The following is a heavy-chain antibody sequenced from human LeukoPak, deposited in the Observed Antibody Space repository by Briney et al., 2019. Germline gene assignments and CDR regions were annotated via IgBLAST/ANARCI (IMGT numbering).Heavy chain of an antibody. CDR1: GFTFSNAW. J-gene: IGHJ4*02. Sequence: PGGSLRLSCAASGFTFSNAWMSWVRQAPGKGLEWVGRIKSKTDGGTTDYAAPVKGRFTISRDDSKNTLYLQMNSLKTEDTAVYYCTTHPLHYYYGSGSDGDYWGQGTLVTVSS. CDR2: IKSKTDGGTT. D-gene: IGHD3-10*01. V-gene: IGHV3-15*01. CDR3: TTHPLHYYYGSGSDGDY.